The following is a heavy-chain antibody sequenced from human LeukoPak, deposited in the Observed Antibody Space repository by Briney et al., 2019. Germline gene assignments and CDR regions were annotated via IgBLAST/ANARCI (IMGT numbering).Heavy chain of an antibody. D-gene: IGHD6-19*01. CDR2: IYSGGST. V-gene: IGHV3-53*01. Sequence: GGSLRLSCAVSGFTVSSNYMTWVRQAPGKGLEWVSVIYSGGSTYYTDSVKGRFTISRDNSKNTLYLQMNSLRAEDRAVYYCARGWYSSRWYYYMDGWGKGTTVTVSS. J-gene: IGHJ6*03. CDR3: ARGWYSSRWYYYMDG. CDR1: GFTVSSNY.